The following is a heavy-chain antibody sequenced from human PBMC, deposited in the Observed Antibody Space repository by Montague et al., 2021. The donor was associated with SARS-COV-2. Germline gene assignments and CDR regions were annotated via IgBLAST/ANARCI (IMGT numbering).Heavy chain of an antibody. J-gene: IGHJ4*02. D-gene: IGHD1-7*01. V-gene: IGHV4-39*01. CDR2: IYHNGKI. CDR1: CDSITNTRYF. CDR3: AVELNYFFDY. Sequence: SETLSLTCNVSCDSITNTRYFWGWIRQPPGKALEWIGSIYHNGKIYYNPSLERRALLSIDTSKNQFSLRLSSVIASDTAVYYCAVELNYFFDYWGQGFLVSVSS.